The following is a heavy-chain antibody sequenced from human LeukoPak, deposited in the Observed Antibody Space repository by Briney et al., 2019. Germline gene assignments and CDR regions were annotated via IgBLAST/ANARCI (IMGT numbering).Heavy chain of an antibody. Sequence: ASVKVSCKASGYTFTGYYVHWVRQAPGQGLEWMGWINPSSGGTNFAQRFQGRVTMTRDTSISTAYMDLSRLISDDTAVYYCARDAGYCTGGSCWYFDHWGQGTLVTVSS. J-gene: IGHJ4*02. V-gene: IGHV1-2*02. CDR2: INPSSGGT. CDR3: ARDAGYCTGGSCWYFDH. D-gene: IGHD2-15*01. CDR1: GYTFTGYY.